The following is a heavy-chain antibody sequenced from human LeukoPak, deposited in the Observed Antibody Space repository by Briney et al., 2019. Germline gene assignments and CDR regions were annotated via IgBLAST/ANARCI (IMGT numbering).Heavy chain of an antibody. D-gene: IGHD3-10*01. CDR3: AKENSAFGERHHSWFDP. CDR1: GFTFSSYA. CDR2: ISGSGGST. Sequence: GSLRLSCAASGFTFSSYAMSWVRQAPGKGLEWVSAISGSGGSTYYADSVKGRFTISRDNSKNTLYLQMNSLRAEDTAVYYCAKENSAFGERHHSWFDPWGQGTLVTVSS. J-gene: IGHJ5*02. V-gene: IGHV3-23*01.